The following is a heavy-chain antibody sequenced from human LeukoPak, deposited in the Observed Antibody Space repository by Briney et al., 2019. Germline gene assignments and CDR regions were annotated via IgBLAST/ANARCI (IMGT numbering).Heavy chain of an antibody. J-gene: IGHJ6*02. CDR2: ITSGSSTI. Sequence: GGSLRVSCAASGFTFSSYGMNWVRQAPGKGLEWVSYITSGSSTIYYADSVKGRFTISRDNAKNSLHLQMNSLRAEDTAVYYCARSSGPAAILLRYGMDVWGQGTTVTVSS. CDR3: ARSSGPAAILLRYGMDV. V-gene: IGHV3-48*01. D-gene: IGHD2-2*02. CDR1: GFTFSSYG.